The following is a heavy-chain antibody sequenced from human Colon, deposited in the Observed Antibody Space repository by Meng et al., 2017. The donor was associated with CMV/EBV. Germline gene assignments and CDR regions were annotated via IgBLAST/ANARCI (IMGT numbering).Heavy chain of an antibody. CDR3: ARDNSNWSKDF. CDR1: GYKFRFSS. Sequence: SCTTSGYKFRFSSMHWMRQAPRQGLEWMEIFDPSGDSTSYAENFVGRFTMTAVMTTNTMHLELRSLRSDATAVYYCARDNSNWSKDFWGKG. CDR2: FDPSGDST. D-gene: IGHD4-11*01. V-gene: IGHV1-46*01. J-gene: IGHJ6*03.